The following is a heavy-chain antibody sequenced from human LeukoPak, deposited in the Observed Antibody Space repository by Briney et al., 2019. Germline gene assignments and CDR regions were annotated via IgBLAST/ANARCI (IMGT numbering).Heavy chain of an antibody. Sequence: SVKVSCKASGGTFSSYAISWVRQAPGQGLEWMGGIIPIFGTANYAQKFQGRVTITTDESTSTAYMELSSLRSEDTAVYYRARDPGGGSGSYPYYYYYYYMDVWGKGTTVTVSS. CDR1: GGTFSSYA. J-gene: IGHJ6*03. D-gene: IGHD3-10*01. CDR2: IIPIFGTA. V-gene: IGHV1-69*05. CDR3: ARDPGGGSGSYPYYYYYYYMDV.